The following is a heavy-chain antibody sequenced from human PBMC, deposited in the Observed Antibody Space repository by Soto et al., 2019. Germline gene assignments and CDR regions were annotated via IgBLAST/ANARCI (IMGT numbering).Heavy chain of an antibody. J-gene: IGHJ4*02. V-gene: IGHV3-23*01. CDR1: GFTFRTLA. CDR3: AKDAARTSGWYYFDY. Sequence: EMQLLESGGGLIQPGGSLRLSCVASGFTFRTLAMGWVRQAPGKGLEWVSVMSYSGDEIYYADSVKGRFTISRDNSENTRSLQMTRRRAEDTAVDYCAKDAARTSGWYYFDYWGQGTLVTVSS. D-gene: IGHD6-19*01. CDR2: MSYSGDEI.